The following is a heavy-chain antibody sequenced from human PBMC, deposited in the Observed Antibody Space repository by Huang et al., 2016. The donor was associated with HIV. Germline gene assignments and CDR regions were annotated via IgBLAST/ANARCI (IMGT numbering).Heavy chain of an antibody. CDR3: ARAKDTWDAYDI. CDR1: GFPFNNHA. Sequence: QVQLVESGGGVVQPGRSLRLSCAASGFPFNNHAMPWVRQAPGKGMDWVSFISNDGSNNYYADSVKGRFTISRDSSKSTLFLHMTSLRTEDTAVYYCARAKDTWDAYDIWGQGTMVIVSS. CDR2: ISNDGSNN. D-gene: IGHD5-18*01. V-gene: IGHV3-30-3*01. J-gene: IGHJ3*02.